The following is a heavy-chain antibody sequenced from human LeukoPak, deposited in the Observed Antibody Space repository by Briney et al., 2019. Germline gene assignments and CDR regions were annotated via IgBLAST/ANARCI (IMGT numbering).Heavy chain of an antibody. D-gene: IGHD4-17*01. V-gene: IGHV3-30-3*01. CDR3: ARALRGFDY. Sequence: PGGSLRLSCAASGFTFSSYAMHWVRQAPGKGLEWVAVISYDGSNKYYADSVKGRFTISRDNSKNTLYLQMNSLRAEDTAVNYCARALRGFDYWGQGTLVTVSS. J-gene: IGHJ4*02. CDR2: ISYDGSNK. CDR1: GFTFSSYA.